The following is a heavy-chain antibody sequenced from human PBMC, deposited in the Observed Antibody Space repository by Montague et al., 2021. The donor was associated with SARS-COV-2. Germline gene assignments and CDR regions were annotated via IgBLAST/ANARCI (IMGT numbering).Heavy chain of an antibody. CDR3: ARGISLFDP. V-gene: IGHV3-11*05. CDR1: GFIFSDYN. J-gene: IGHJ5*01. Sequence: SLRLSCPASGFIFSDYNMTWIRQTPGKGLEWISYINGASSRTNYADSVKGRFTISRDNAKNSLFLQMNSLRVEDTAVCYCARGISLFDPWGQGTLVTVSS. CDR2: INGASSRT.